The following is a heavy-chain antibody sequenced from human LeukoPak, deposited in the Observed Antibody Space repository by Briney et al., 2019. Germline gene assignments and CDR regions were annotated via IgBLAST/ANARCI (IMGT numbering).Heavy chain of an antibody. CDR1: GFSLSTSGVC. CDR2: IDWDDDK. D-gene: IGHD3-22*01. J-gene: IGHJ4*02. V-gene: IGHV2-70*01. Sequence: SGSTLVNPTQTLTLTCTFSGFSLSTSGVCVSWIRQPPGKALEWLALIDWDDDKYYSTSLKTRLTISRDTSKNQVVLTLTNMDPVDTATYYCALTTYFYDSSGRIDYWGQGTLVTVSS. CDR3: ALTTYFYDSSGRIDY.